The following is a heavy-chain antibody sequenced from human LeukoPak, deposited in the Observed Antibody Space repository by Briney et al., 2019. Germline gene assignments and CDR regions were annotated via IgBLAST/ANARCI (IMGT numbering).Heavy chain of an antibody. CDR3: ARDRGIVVVILMDGAFDI. J-gene: IGHJ3*02. Sequence: PSETLSLTCIVSGYSISSGYYWVWIRQPPGKGLEWIGSIYHSGSTYSNPSLKSRVTISVDTSKNQFSLKLSSVTAADTAVYYCARDRGIVVVILMDGAFDIWGQGTMVTVSS. V-gene: IGHV4-38-2*02. D-gene: IGHD3-22*01. CDR2: IYHSGST. CDR1: GYSISSGYY.